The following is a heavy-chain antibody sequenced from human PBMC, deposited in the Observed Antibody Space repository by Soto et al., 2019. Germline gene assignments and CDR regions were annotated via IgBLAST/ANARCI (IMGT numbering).Heavy chain of an antibody. CDR3: AKDPISGVLYYYDSSGPTDY. J-gene: IGHJ4*02. Sequence: PGGSLRLSCAASGFSFSSYAMSWVRKAPGKGLEWVSAISGSGGSTYYADSVKGRFTISRDNSKNTLYLQMNSLRAEDTAVYYCAKDPISGVLYYYDSSGPTDYWGQGTLVTVSS. CDR2: ISGSGGST. V-gene: IGHV3-23*01. D-gene: IGHD3-22*01. CDR1: GFSFSSYA.